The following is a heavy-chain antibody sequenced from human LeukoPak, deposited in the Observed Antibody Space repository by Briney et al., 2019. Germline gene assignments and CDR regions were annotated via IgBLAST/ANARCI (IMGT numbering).Heavy chain of an antibody. CDR2: IYYTGT. Sequence: SETLSLTCTVSGGSVSDYYWSWIRQSPGKGLEWIGYIYYTGTSYNPSLKSRVTISADTSKNQFSLKLSSVTAADTAVYYCASRRFDTSGYYRTKSGPKRPHFDYWGQGILVTVSS. D-gene: IGHD3-3*01. CDR3: ASRRFDTSGYYRTKSGPKRPHFDY. J-gene: IGHJ4*02. V-gene: IGHV4-59*02. CDR1: GGSVSDYY.